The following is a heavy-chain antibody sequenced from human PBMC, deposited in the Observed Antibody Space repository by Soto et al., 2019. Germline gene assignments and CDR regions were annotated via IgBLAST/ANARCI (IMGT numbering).Heavy chain of an antibody. Sequence: GGSLRLSCAASGFTFSSCWMSWVRQAPGKGLEWVANIKQDGSEKYYVDSVKGRFTISRDNAKNSLYLQMNSLRAEDTPVYYCAREPAAVADYWGQVTMVAVYS. J-gene: IGHJ4*02. D-gene: IGHD6-19*01. CDR1: GFTFSSCW. CDR2: IKQDGSEK. V-gene: IGHV3-7*01. CDR3: AREPAAVADY.